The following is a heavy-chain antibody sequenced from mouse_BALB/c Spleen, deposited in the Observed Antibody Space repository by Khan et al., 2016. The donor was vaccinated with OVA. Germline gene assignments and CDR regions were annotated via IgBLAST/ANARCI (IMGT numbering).Heavy chain of an antibody. Sequence: QVQLKQSGPGLVLPSQSLSITCTVSGFSLTTYGIHWVRQSPGKGLEWLGVIWSDGTTDFNAAFISRMSLSKDNSKSQVFFKVNSLQPDDTAMYYCARNSYMYDFTYWGQGTLVTVSA. CDR3: ARNSYMYDFTY. CDR1: GFSLTTYG. CDR2: IWSDGTT. V-gene: IGHV2-2*01. J-gene: IGHJ3*01. D-gene: IGHD2-14*01.